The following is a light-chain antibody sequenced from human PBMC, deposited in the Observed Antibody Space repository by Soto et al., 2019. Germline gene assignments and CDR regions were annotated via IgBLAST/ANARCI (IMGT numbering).Light chain of an antibody. CDR1: SSDVGSYNL. J-gene: IGLJ2*01. CDR2: EDD. CDR3: YSYAGRSTSV. Sequence: QSALTQPASVSGSPGQSITISCTGTSSDVGSYNLVSWYQQYPGKAPKLMIYEDDERPSGVSNRFSGSKSGNTASLTISGLQAEDEADYYCYSYAGRSTSVFGGGTKLTVL. V-gene: IGLV2-23*01.